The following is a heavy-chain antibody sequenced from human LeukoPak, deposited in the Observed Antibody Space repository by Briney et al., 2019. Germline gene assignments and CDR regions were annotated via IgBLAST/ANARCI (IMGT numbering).Heavy chain of an antibody. D-gene: IGHD3-22*01. Sequence: SGTLSLTCAVYGGSFSGYYWSWIRQPPGKGLEWIGEINHSGSTNYNPSLKSRVTISVDTSKNQFSLKLSSVTAADTAVYYCARARGYYDSSGYRWYYFDYWGQGTLVTVSS. CDR1: GGSFSGYY. CDR3: ARARGYYDSSGYRWYYFDY. J-gene: IGHJ4*02. V-gene: IGHV4-34*01. CDR2: INHSGST.